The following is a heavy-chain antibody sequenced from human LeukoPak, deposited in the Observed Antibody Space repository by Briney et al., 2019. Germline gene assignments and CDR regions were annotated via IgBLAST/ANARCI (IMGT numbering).Heavy chain of an antibody. CDR2: IIPISGTA. V-gene: IGHV1-69*13. CDR3: ARIIEEGLLDP. J-gene: IGHJ5*02. Sequence: EASVKVSCKASGYTFTSYGISWVRQAPGQGLEWMGGIIPISGTANYAQKFQGRVTITADESTSTAYMELSSLRSEDTAVYYCARIIEEGLLDPWGQGTLVTVSS. CDR1: GYTFTSYG. D-gene: IGHD3-10*01.